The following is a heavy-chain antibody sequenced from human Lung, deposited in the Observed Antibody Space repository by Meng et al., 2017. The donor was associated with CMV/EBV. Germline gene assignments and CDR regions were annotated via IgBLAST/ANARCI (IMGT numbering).Heavy chain of an antibody. CDR3: ARCLVTNGFDAFDI. Sequence: AGSXTLXCEASGVIVSSTYMSWVRQPPGKGLEWVSVIYSGGTTFKANSVKGRFTISRDNSKNTLFLQMNRLRAEDTAVYYCARCLVTNGFDAFDISGQGSMVTVSS. D-gene: IGHD5/OR15-5a*01. J-gene: IGHJ3*02. CDR1: GVIVSSTY. V-gene: IGHV3-53*01. CDR2: IYSGGTT.